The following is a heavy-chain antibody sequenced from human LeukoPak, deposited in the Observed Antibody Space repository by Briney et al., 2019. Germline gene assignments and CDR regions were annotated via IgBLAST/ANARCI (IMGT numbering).Heavy chain of an antibody. CDR3: ARVGADGSGFLFDY. Sequence: SETLSLTCAVYGGSFSGYYWSWIRQPPGKGLEWVGEIKHSGSTNYNRSLKSRVTISVDTSKNQFSLKLSSVPAADTAVYYCARVGADGSGFLFDYWGQGTLVTVSS. J-gene: IGHJ4*02. CDR2: IKHSGST. CDR1: GGSFSGYY. V-gene: IGHV4-34*01. D-gene: IGHD3-10*01.